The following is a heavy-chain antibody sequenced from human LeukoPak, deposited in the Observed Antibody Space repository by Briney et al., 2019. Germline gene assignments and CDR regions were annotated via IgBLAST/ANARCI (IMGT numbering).Heavy chain of an antibody. J-gene: IGHJ3*02. V-gene: IGHV4-39*01. CDR2: IYYSGST. CDR3: ARHASLWFGEPLDAFDI. Sequence: SETLSLTCTVSGGSISSSSYYWGRIRQPPGKGLEWIGSIYYSGSTHYNPSLKSRVTISVDTSKNQFSLKLSSVTAADTAVYYCARHASLWFGEPLDAFDIWGQGTMVTVSS. D-gene: IGHD3-10*01. CDR1: GGSISSSSYY.